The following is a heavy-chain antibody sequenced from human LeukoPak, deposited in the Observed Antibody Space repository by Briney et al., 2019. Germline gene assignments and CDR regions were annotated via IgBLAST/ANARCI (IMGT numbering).Heavy chain of an antibody. Sequence: GASVKVSCKASGYTFTSYAMHWVRQAPGQRLEWMGWINAGNGNTKYSQEFQGRVTITRDTSASTAYMELSSLRSEDMAVYYCARARGSGYRAIDYWGQGTLATVSS. D-gene: IGHD3-22*01. V-gene: IGHV1-3*03. J-gene: IGHJ4*02. CDR1: GYTFTSYA. CDR2: INAGNGNT. CDR3: ARARGSGYRAIDY.